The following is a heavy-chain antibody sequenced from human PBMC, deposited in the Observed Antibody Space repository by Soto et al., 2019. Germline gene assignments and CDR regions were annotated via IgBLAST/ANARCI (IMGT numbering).Heavy chain of an antibody. Sequence: EVQLLESGGGLVQPGGSLRLSCAASGFTFSSYAMSWVRQAPGKGLEWVSAISGSGGSTYYADSVKGRFTISRDNSKNTLYLQMNSRRAEDTAIDYCAKGGSTSRWPYYYGMDVWGQGTTVTVSS. J-gene: IGHJ6*02. CDR2: ISGSGGST. CDR1: GFTFSSYA. CDR3: AKGGSTSRWPYYYGMDV. D-gene: IGHD2-2*01. V-gene: IGHV3-23*01.